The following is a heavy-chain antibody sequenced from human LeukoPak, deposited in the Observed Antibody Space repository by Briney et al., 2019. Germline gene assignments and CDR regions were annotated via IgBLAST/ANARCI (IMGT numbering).Heavy chain of an antibody. V-gene: IGHV3-23*01. CDR3: ARRRQTYDY. Sequence: GGSLRVSCVVSGFTFSNYPMSWVRQAPGKGLEWVSVISESGDVTHYADSMKGRFTISRDNTKNTLSLHMNSLRAEDTAIYYCARRRQTYDYWGQGALVTVSS. CDR1: GFTFSNYP. D-gene: IGHD1-1*01. J-gene: IGHJ4*02. CDR2: ISESGDVT.